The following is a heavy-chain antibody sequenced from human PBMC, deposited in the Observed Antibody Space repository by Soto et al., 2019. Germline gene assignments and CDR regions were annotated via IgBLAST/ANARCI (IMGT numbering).Heavy chain of an antibody. CDR2: IWYDGSNK. Sequence: QVQLVESGGGVVQPGRSLRLSCAASGFTFSSYGMHWVRQAPGKGLEWVAVIWYDGSNKYYADSVKGRFTISRDNSKNTLHLQRNSLRAEDTAVYYCARDPPPGYCSGGSCYSGAFDIWGQGTMVTVSS. CDR3: ARDPPPGYCSGGSCYSGAFDI. D-gene: IGHD2-15*01. J-gene: IGHJ3*02. CDR1: GFTFSSYG. V-gene: IGHV3-33*01.